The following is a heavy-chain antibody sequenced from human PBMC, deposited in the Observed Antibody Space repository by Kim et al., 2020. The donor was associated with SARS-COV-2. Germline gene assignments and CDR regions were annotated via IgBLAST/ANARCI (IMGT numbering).Heavy chain of an antibody. Sequence: YNPSLKSRVTISLDTSKNHFSLKLNSVTAADTAVYFCARDPYGGNPSAFDIWGQGAMVTVSS. J-gene: IGHJ3*02. D-gene: IGHD4-17*01. V-gene: IGHV4-39*02. CDR3: ARDPYGGNPSAFDI.